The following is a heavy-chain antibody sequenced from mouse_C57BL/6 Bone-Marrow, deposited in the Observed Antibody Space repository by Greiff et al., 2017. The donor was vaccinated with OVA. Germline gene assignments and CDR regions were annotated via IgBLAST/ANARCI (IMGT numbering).Heavy chain of an antibody. CDR3: ARRYGYGGGFAY. J-gene: IGHJ3*01. CDR1: GYTFTDYY. CDR2: IGPGSGST. Sequence: QVQLQQSGAELVKPGASVKISCKASGYTFTDYYINWVKQRPGQGLEWIGKIGPGSGSTYYHEKFKGQATLTADKSSSTAYMQLSSLTSEDSAVYFCARRYGYGGGFAYWGQGTLVTVSA. D-gene: IGHD2-14*01. V-gene: IGHV1-77*01.